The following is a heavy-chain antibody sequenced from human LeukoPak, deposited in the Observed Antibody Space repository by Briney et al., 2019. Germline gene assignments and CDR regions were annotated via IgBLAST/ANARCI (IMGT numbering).Heavy chain of an antibody. CDR2: FDPEDGET. CDR1: GYTLTELS. V-gene: IGHV1-24*01. Sequence: GASVKVSCKVSGYTLTELSMHWVRQAPGKGLEWMGGFDPEDGETIYAQKFQGRVTMTEDTSTDTAYMELSSLRSEDTAVYFCATGRIQLWLREGDYWGQGTLVTVSS. D-gene: IGHD5-18*01. J-gene: IGHJ4*02. CDR3: ATGRIQLWLREGDY.